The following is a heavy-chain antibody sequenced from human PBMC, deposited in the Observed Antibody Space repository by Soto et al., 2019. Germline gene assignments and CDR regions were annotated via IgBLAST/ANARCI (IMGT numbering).Heavy chain of an antibody. J-gene: IGHJ3*02. CDR1: GGTFSSYA. CDR3: ARGTHKDIVVVPAASLLHAFDI. V-gene: IGHV1-69*01. CDR2: IIPIFGIA. Sequence: QVQLVQSGAEVKKPGSSVKVSCKASGGTFSSYAISWVRQAPGQGLEWMGGIIPIFGIANYAQKFQGRVTITADESTSTAYMELSSLRSEDTAVYYCARGTHKDIVVVPAASLLHAFDIWGQGTMVTVSS. D-gene: IGHD2-2*01.